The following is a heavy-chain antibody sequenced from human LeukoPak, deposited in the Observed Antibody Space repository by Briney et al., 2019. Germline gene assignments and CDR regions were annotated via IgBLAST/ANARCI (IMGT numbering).Heavy chain of an antibody. Sequence: ASVKVSCKVSGYTLTELSMHWVRQAPGKGLEWMGGFDPEDGETIYAQKFQGRVTMTEDTSTDTAYMELSSLRSEDTAVYYCVTGSVLAYYYDSSGYSNRPFDYWGQGTLVTVSS. J-gene: IGHJ4*02. CDR2: FDPEDGET. CDR1: GYTLTELS. V-gene: IGHV1-24*01. CDR3: VTGSVLAYYYDSSGYSNRPFDY. D-gene: IGHD3-22*01.